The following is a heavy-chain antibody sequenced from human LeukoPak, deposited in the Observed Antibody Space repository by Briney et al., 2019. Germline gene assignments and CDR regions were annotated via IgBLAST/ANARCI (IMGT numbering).Heavy chain of an antibody. CDR2: IWYDGSNK. CDR3: AKDLLAYCGGDCYSMAFDY. D-gene: IGHD2-21*02. CDR1: GFSFSSYG. Sequence: PGGSLRLSCAASGFSFSSYGMHWVRQAPGKGLEWVAVIWYDGSNKYYADSVKGRFTISRDSSKNTLYLQMNSLRGKDTAVYYCAKDLLAYCGGDCYSMAFDYWGQGTLVTVSS. V-gene: IGHV3-33*06. J-gene: IGHJ4*02.